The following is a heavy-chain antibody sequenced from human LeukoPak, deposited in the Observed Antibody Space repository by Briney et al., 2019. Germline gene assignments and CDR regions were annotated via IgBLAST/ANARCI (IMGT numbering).Heavy chain of an antibody. J-gene: IGHJ4*02. CDR3: ARDRGAIIAAAGALDH. CDR1: GFTFSSYW. Sequence: GGSLRLSCAASGFTFSSYWMSWVRQAPGKGLEWVANIKQDGSEKYYVDSVKGRFTISRDNAKNSLYLQMNSLRAEDTAVYYCARDRGAIIAAAGALDHRGQGTLVTVSS. CDR2: IKQDGSEK. D-gene: IGHD6-13*01. V-gene: IGHV3-7*01.